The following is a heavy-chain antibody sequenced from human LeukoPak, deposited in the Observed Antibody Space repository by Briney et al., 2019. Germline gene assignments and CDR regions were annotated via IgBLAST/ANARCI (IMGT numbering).Heavy chain of an antibody. J-gene: IGHJ4*02. CDR1: GGSVSSYY. V-gene: IGHV4-59*08. CDR2: IHHSGRT. CDR3: ARHGTISGESYFDY. D-gene: IGHD1-14*01. Sequence: PSETLSLTCSVSGGSVSSYYWSWIRQSPGKGLEWIGYIHHSGRTNYNPSLKSRVTGFVDTSKNQVSLRLSFVTAADTAVYYCARHGTISGESYFDYWGQGALVTVSS.